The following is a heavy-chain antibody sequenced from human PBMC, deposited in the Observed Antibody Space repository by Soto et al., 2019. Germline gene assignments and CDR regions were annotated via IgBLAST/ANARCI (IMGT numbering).Heavy chain of an antibody. J-gene: IGHJ4*02. Sequence: PGGSLRLSCAASGFTFSEYYMTWIRQAPGKGLEWVSYISSSVSTLYYADSVKGRFTISRDNAKSSLYLQMNSLRAEDTAIYYCVKSESGVSGPVDYWGQGILVTVSS. D-gene: IGHD1-26*01. V-gene: IGHV3-11*01. CDR3: VKSESGVSGPVDY. CDR2: ISSSVSTL. CDR1: GFTFSEYY.